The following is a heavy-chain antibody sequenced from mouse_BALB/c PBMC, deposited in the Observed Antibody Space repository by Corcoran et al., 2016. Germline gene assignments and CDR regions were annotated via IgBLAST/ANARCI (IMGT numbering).Heavy chain of an antibody. V-gene: IGHV14-3*02. J-gene: IGHJ3*01. CDR1: GFNIKDTY. CDR3: ARSMITIRFAD. CDR2: IDPANGNT. Sequence: EVQLQQSGAELVKPGASVKLSCTASGFNIKDTYMHWVKQRPEQGLEWIGRIDPANGNTKYDPKFQGKATITADTSSNTAYLQLSSLTSEDTAVYYFARSMITIRFADWGQGTLVTVSA. D-gene: IGHD2-4*01.